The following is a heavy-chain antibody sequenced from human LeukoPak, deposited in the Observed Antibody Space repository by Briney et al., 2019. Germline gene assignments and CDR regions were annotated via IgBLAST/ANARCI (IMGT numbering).Heavy chain of an antibody. CDR2: IYTSGST. CDR3: ARGKVLQFGIYYYYYMDV. J-gene: IGHJ6*03. CDR1: GGSISSYY. Sequence: SKTLSLTCTVSGGSISSYYWSWIRQPAGKGLEWIGRIYTSGSTNYNPSLKSRVTMSVDTSKNQFSLKLSSVTAADTAVYYCARGKVLQFGIYYYYYMDVWGKGTTVTVSS. D-gene: IGHD4-11*01. V-gene: IGHV4-4*07.